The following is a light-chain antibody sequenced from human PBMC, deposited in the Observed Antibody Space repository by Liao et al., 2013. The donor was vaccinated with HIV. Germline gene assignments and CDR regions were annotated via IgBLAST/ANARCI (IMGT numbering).Light chain of an antibody. CDR1: QLEIKY. J-gene: IGLJ2*01. V-gene: IGLV3-1*01. CDR2: QSN. CDR3: QAWDSGAEVL. Sequence: SYELTQPPSVSVSPGQTASIACSGDQLEIKYTSWYQQKPGQSPVLIIYQSNRRPSGIPERFSGSYSGNTATLTITGTQTMDESDYFCQAWDSGAEVLFGGGTKLTVL.